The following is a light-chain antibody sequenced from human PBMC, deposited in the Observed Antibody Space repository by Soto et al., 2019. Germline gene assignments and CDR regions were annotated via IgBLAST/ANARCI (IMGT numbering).Light chain of an antibody. CDR2: RAS. CDR3: QQYNRYFKS. Sequence: DIRMTQSPSTLSAYEGDRATITCRASQNVNICLAWYQQKPGQAPRLLIQRASRVERGVPSRFSGSGSDTEFTLTISSLQPDDFATYYCQQYNRYFKSFGQGTKVDIK. CDR1: QNVNIC. V-gene: IGKV1-5*03. J-gene: IGKJ1*01.